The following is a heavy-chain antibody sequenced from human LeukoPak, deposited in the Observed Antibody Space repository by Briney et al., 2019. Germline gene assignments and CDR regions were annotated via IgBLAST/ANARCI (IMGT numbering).Heavy chain of an antibody. CDR2: ISYDGSNK. CDR3: ARDGITYYYGMDV. D-gene: IGHD1/OR15-1a*01. J-gene: IGHJ6*02. CDR1: GFTFSSYA. Sequence: GGSLRLSCAASGFTFSSYAMSWVRQAPGKGLEWVAVISYDGSNKYYADSVKGRFTISRDNSKNTLYLQMNSLRAEDTAVYYCARDGITYYYGMDVWGQGTTVTVSS. V-gene: IGHV3-30-3*01.